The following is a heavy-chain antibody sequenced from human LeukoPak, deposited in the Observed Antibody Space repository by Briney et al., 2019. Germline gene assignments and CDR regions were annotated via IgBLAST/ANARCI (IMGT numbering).Heavy chain of an antibody. CDR3: ARDRAAGSDWLDP. V-gene: IGHV4-59*01. D-gene: IGHD3-10*01. Sequence: PSETLSLTCTVSGGSFGLYHWSWIRQPPGKGLEWIGYIFYNGSTKYNISLKSRLTISIDTSKNQFSLKLSSMTAADTAVYYCARDRAAGSDWLDPWGQGTLVTVSS. CDR1: GGSFGLYH. J-gene: IGHJ5*02. CDR2: IFYNGST.